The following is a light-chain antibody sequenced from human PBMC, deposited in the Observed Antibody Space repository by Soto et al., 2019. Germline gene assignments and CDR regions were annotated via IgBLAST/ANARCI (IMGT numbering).Light chain of an antibody. J-gene: IGKJ5*01. CDR3: QQLNAYPLT. CDR1: QDIGND. V-gene: IGKV1-17*02. CDR2: GAS. Sequence: IQMTQSPSSLSAAFGDRVTIACRASQDIGNDLGWYQQRPGKAPQVLIYGASTLQSGVPARFSGSGSGTDFTLTISNLQPEDFATYYCQQLNAYPLTFGQGTRLEIK.